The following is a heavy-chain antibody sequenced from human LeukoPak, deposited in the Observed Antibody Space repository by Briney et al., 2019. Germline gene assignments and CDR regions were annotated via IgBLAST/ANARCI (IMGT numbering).Heavy chain of an antibody. Sequence: PSETLSLTCAVYGGSFSGYYWSWIRQPPGKGLEWIGETNHSGSTNYNPSLKSRVTISVDTSKNQFSLKLSSVTAADTAVYYCALGEEDAFDIWGQGTMVTVSS. V-gene: IGHV4-34*01. CDR3: ALGEEDAFDI. CDR1: GGSFSGYY. CDR2: TNHSGST. J-gene: IGHJ3*02.